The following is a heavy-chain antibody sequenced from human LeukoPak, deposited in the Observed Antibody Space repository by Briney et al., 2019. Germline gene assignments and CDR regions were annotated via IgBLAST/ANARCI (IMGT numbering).Heavy chain of an antibody. Sequence: PSETLSLTCTVSGGSISSYYWSWIRQPPGKGLEWIGRIYTSGSTNYNPSLKSRVTMSVDTSKNQFSLKLSSVTAADTAVYYCARSPLLGSLEWLLGDYYYMDVWGKGTTVTVSS. V-gene: IGHV4-4*07. CDR1: GGSISSYY. D-gene: IGHD3-3*01. CDR3: ARSPLLGSLEWLLGDYYYMDV. CDR2: IYTSGST. J-gene: IGHJ6*03.